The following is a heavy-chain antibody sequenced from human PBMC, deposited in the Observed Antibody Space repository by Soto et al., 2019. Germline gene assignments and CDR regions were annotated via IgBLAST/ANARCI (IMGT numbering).Heavy chain of an antibody. CDR3: ARDSAYYDFWSGSAQNWFDP. D-gene: IGHD3-3*01. CDR2: INSDGSST. V-gene: IGHV3-74*01. Sequence: EVQLVESGGGLVQPGGSLRLSCAASGFTFSSYWMHWVRQAPGKGLVWVSRINSDGSSTSYADSVKGRFTISRDNAKNTLYLQMNSLRAEDTAVYYCARDSAYYDFWSGSAQNWFDPWGQGTLVTVYS. CDR1: GFTFSSYW. J-gene: IGHJ5*02.